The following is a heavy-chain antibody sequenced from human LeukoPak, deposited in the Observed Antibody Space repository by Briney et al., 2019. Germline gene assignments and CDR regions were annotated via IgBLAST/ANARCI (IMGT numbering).Heavy chain of an antibody. V-gene: IGHV3-11*04. D-gene: IGHD2-15*01. CDR3: ARGGCSGGSCYSGLDY. CDR1: GFTFSDYY. CDR2: ISSSGSTI. J-gene: IGHJ4*02. Sequence: GGSLRLSCAASGFTFSDYYMSWIRQAPGRGLEWVSYISSSGSTIYYADSVKGRFTISRDNAKNSLYLQMNSLRAEDTAVYYCARGGCSGGSCYSGLDYWGQGTLVTVSS.